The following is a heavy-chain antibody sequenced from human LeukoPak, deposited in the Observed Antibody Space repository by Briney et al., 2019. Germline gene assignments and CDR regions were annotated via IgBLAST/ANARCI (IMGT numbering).Heavy chain of an antibody. V-gene: IGHV3-30*02. CDR2: IRYDGSNT. J-gene: IGHJ4*02. D-gene: IGHD1-1*01. Sequence: GSLRLFCAASGLPFSSFSMHWVRPGPGQGLEWVAFIRYDGSNTYYADSVKGRFTIPRDNSKNTLYLQMNSLRTEDTAVYYCAKPEGTDYWGQGTLVTVSS. CDR1: GLPFSSFS. CDR3: AKPEGTDY.